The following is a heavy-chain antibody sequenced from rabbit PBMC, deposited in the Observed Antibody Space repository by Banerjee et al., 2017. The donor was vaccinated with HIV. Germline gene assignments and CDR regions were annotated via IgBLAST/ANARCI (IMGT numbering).Heavy chain of an antibody. V-gene: IGHV1S45*01. Sequence: GGSGGGLVQLEGSWKPTGKAPDSSSGGGYGICWVRRAPGRGREWIACIYAGGSGDTYYASWAKGRFTISKTSSTTVTLQMTSLTAADTATYFCARDGAGYAGDGDVHRYFDLWGQGTLVTVS. D-gene: IGHD4-2*01. CDR3: ARDGAGYAGDGDVHRYFDL. CDR2: IYAGGSGDT. CDR1: DSSSGGGYG. J-gene: IGHJ4*01.